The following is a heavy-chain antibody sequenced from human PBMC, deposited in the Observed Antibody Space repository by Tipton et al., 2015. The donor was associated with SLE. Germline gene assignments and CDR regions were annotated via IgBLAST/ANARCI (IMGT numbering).Heavy chain of an antibody. J-gene: IGHJ5*02. Sequence: GSLRLSCVDSGFRFSNFWMSWVRQAPGKGLEWVANIKEDGSEKYYVDSVKGRFTIFRDNAKNSLYLQINSLRAEDTAVYYCARGRFDPWGQGTLVTVSS. CDR2: IKEDGSEK. V-gene: IGHV3-7*01. CDR3: ARGRFDP. CDR1: GFRFSNFW.